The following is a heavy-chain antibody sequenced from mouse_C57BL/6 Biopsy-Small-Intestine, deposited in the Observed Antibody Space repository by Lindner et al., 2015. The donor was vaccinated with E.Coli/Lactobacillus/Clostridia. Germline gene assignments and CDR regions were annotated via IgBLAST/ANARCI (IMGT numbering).Heavy chain of an antibody. J-gene: IGHJ1*03. V-gene: IGHV5-17*01. D-gene: IGHD1-1*01. CDR3: ARTVVAMDWYFDV. CDR1: GFTFSDYG. CDR2: ISSGSSTI. Sequence: VQLQESGGGLVKPGGSLKLSCAASGFTFSDYGMHWVRQAPEKGLEWVAYISSGSSTIYYADTVKGRFTISRDNAKNTLFLQMTSLRSGDTAMYYCARTVVAMDWYFDVWGTGTTVTVSS.